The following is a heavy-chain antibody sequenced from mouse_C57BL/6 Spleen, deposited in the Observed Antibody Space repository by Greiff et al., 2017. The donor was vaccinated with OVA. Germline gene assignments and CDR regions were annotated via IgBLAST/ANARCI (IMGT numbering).Heavy chain of an antibody. CDR2: IRSKSSNYAT. V-gene: IGHV10-3*01. CDR1: GFTFNTYA. Sequence: EVQGVESGGGLVQPKGSLKLSCAASGFTFNTYAMHWVRQAPGKGVEWVAHIRSKSSNYATYYAESVKDRFTISRDDSPSMLYLQMNKRKTEDTAMYYCVRDEDYWGQGTSVTVSS. J-gene: IGHJ4*01. CDR3: VRDEDY.